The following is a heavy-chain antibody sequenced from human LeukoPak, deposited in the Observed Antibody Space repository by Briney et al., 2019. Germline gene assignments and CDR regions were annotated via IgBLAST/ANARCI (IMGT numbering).Heavy chain of an antibody. D-gene: IGHD3-3*01. CDR1: GYTFTNYG. V-gene: IGHV1-18*01. Sequence: ASVKVSCKTSGYTFTNYGISWVRQAPGQGLEWMGWVSTSNPHTNYAPKFRGRVIMTIDISTTTAYLEMRSLTSDDTAVYYCARDRFLWGLGNWFDLWGQGTLVTVTS. J-gene: IGHJ5*02. CDR3: ARDRFLWGLGNWFDL. CDR2: VSTSNPHT.